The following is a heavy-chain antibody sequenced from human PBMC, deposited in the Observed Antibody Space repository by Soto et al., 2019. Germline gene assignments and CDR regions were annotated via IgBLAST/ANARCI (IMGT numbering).Heavy chain of an antibody. CDR2: INPNSGGT. V-gene: IGHV1-2*04. CDR1: GYAFTGYY. J-gene: IGHJ6*02. D-gene: IGHD3-16*01. Sequence: ASVKVSCKASGYAFTGYYMHWVRQAPGQGLEWMGWINPNSGGTNYAQKFQGWVTMTRDTSISTAYMELSRLRSDDTAVYYCARSRWGDYGMDVWGQGTTVTVSS. CDR3: ARSRWGDYGMDV.